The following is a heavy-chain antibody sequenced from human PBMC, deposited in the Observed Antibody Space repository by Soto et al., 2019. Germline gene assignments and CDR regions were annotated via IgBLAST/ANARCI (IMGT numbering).Heavy chain of an antibody. Sequence: PSETLSLTCTVSGGSISSGDYYWSWIRQPPGKGLEWIGSIYYSGSTYYNPSLKSRVTISVDTSKNQFSLKLSSVTAADTAVYYCARGPEGSSQFDPWGQGTLVTVSS. CDR3: ARGPEGSSQFDP. J-gene: IGHJ5*02. V-gene: IGHV4-30-4*01. CDR1: GGSISSGDYY. CDR2: IYYSGST.